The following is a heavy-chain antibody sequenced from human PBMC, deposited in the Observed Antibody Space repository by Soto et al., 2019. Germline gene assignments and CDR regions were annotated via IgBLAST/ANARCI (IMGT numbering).Heavy chain of an antibody. V-gene: IGHV4-39*01. J-gene: IGHJ4*02. CDR2: IYYSGST. CDR3: ARHSLFGVVIMWSFDY. D-gene: IGHD3-3*01. CDR1: GGSISSNSHY. Sequence: QLQLQESGPGLVKPSETLSLICTVSGGSISSNSHYWGWIRQPPGKGLEWIGSIYYSGSTHYNPSLKSRVTISVDTSKNQFSLKLSSVTAVDTAVYYCARHSLFGVVIMWSFDYWGQGTLVTVSS.